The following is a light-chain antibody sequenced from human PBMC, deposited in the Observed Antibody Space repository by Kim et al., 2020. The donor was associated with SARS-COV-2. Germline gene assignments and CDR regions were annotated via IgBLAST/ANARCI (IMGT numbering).Light chain of an antibody. CDR3: CSYTNRDTWV. CDR1: SSDVGGFDY. Sequence: QSALTQPASVSGSPGQSITISCTGTSSDVGGFDYVSWYQQHPGKAPKLLIYDVNNRPSGVSNRFSGSKSGNTASLTISGLQPEDEADYYCCSYTNRDTWVFGGGTQLTVL. V-gene: IGLV2-14*03. J-gene: IGLJ3*02. CDR2: DVN.